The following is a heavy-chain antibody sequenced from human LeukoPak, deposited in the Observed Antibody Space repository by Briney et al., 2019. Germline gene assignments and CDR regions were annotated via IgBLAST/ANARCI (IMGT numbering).Heavy chain of an antibody. D-gene: IGHD2-15*01. CDR1: GFTFSSYG. CDR2: IRYDGSNK. V-gene: IGHV3-30*02. J-gene: IGHJ4*02. CDR3: AKDSGDFRYCSGGSCHGPGYFDY. Sequence: GGSLRLSCAASGFTFSSYGMHWVRQAPGKGLEWVAFIRYDGSNKYYADSVKGRFTISRDNSKNTLYLQMNSLRAEDTAVYYCAKDSGDFRYCSGGSCHGPGYFDYWGQGTLVTVSS.